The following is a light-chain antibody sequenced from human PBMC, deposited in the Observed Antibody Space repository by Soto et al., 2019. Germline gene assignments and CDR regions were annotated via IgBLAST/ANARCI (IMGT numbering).Light chain of an antibody. CDR2: RAS. Sequence: IVMTQSPATLSVSLGERATLSCRASQSINSNLAWYQQKPGQAPRLLMFRASIRAAGFPARFSGSGSGTEFNITISSLQSDDFATYYCQQYARTFGQGTKVDIK. CDR1: QSINSN. J-gene: IGKJ1*01. CDR3: QQYART. V-gene: IGKV3-15*01.